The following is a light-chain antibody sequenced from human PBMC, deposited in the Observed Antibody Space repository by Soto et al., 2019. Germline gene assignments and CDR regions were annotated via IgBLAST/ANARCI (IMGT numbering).Light chain of an antibody. CDR3: QQRTDWPPVYT. CDR1: QSVSSF. J-gene: IGKJ2*01. CDR2: DVS. Sequence: EIVLTQSPGTLSLSPGERATLSCRPSQSVSSFLAWYQQKPGQPPRLLIYDVSNRAAGIPARFSGSGSGTDFTLTISSLEPEDFAVYYCQQRTDWPPVYTFGQGTKLEIK. V-gene: IGKV3-11*01.